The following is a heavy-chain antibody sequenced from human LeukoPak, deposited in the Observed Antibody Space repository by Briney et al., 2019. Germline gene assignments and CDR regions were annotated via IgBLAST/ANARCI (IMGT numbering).Heavy chain of an antibody. CDR1: GFTFSSYS. D-gene: IGHD2-21*01. J-gene: IGHJ4*02. Sequence: GGSLRLSCAASGFTFSSYSMNWVRQAPGKGLEWVSYISSSSTIYYADSVKGRFTISRDNAKNSLYLQMNSLRAEDTAVYYCARDPSDQFDYWGQGTLVTVSS. V-gene: IGHV3-48*01. CDR2: ISSSSTI. CDR3: ARDPSDQFDY.